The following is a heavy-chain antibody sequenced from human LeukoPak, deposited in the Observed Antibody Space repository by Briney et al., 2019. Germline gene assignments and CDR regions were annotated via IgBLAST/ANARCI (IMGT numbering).Heavy chain of an antibody. CDR2: ISWNSGRI. V-gene: IGHV3-9*03. J-gene: IGHJ6*03. D-gene: IGHD4-11*01. CDR1: GFTFDDYA. Sequence: GGSLRLSCAASGFTFDDYAMHWVRQAPGKGLEWVSGISWNSGRIGYADSVKGRFTISRDNAKNSLYLQMNSLRAEDMALYYCAKSTYPYSKGSWVPYMDVWGKGTTVTVSS. CDR3: AKSTYPYSKGSWVPYMDV.